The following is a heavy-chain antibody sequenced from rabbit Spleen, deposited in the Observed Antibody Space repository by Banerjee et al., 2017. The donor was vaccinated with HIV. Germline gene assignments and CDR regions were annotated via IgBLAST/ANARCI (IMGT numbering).Heavy chain of an antibody. CDR3: GRSSNAGYAGYGYGSNL. CDR2: IYTGGSGGI. J-gene: IGHJ4*01. Sequence: QEQLVESGGDLVKPGASLTLTCTASGFDLSNYYYIYWVRQAPGKGLEWIGCIYTGGSGGIYYASWARGRLTISKTSSTTVTLQMTSLTAADTATYFCGRSSNAGYAGYGYGSNLWGQGTLVTVS. V-gene: IGHV1S45*01. CDR1: GFDLSNYYY. D-gene: IGHD7-1*01.